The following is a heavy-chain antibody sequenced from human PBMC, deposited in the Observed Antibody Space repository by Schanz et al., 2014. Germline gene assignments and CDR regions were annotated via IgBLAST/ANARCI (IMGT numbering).Heavy chain of an antibody. CDR3: AKDHAGSDILTALGN. J-gene: IGHJ4*02. CDR1: GITLSGYG. Sequence: QVQLVESGGGVVQPGRSLRLSCAASGITLSGYGLHWVRQAPGKGLEWVAIIWYDGSNKYYADSVKGRFTISRDNSKNTLYLQMNSLGAEDTAVYYCAKDHAGSDILTALGNWGQGTLVTVSS. D-gene: IGHD3-9*01. V-gene: IGHV3-33*06. CDR2: IWYDGSNK.